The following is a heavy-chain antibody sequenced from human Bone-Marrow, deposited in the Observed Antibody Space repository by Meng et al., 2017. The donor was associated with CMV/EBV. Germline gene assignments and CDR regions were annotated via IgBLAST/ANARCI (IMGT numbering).Heavy chain of an antibody. CDR3: ARENVVPAARLPYYYGMDV. V-gene: IGHV4-61*05. CDR1: GGSISSSSYY. D-gene: IGHD2-2*01. J-gene: IGHJ6*02. Sequence: SETLSLTCTVSGGSISSSSYYWGWIRQPPGKGLEWIGYIYYSGSTNYNPSLKSRVTISVDTSKNQFSLKLSSVTAADTAVYYCARENVVPAARLPYYYGMDVWGQGTTVTVSS. CDR2: IYYSGST.